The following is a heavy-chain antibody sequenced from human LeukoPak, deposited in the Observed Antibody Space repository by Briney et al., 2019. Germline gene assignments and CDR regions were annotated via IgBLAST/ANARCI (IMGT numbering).Heavy chain of an antibody. CDR3: ARGPRIWSGYYWFDP. CDR1: EFTFSKFP. D-gene: IGHD3-3*01. CDR2: ISASGDVT. J-gene: IGHJ5*02. Sequence: SGGSLRLPCAASEFTFSKFPMGWVRQAPGRGLEWVSAISASGDVTFHADSVRGRFTISRDNSKNTLYLQMNSLRAEDTAVYYCARGPRIWSGYYWFDPWGQGTLVTVSS. V-gene: IGHV3-23*01.